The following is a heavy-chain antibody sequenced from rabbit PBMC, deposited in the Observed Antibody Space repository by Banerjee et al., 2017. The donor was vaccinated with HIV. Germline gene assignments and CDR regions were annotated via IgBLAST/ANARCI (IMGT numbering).Heavy chain of an antibody. CDR3: ARGNFYYPNL. CDR2: IYANTGST. Sequence: MCWVRQAPGKGLEWIACIYANTGSTHYASWAKGRFTISKTSSTTVTLQMTRLTAADTATYFCARGNFYYPNLWGPGTLVTVS. J-gene: IGHJ4*01. D-gene: IGHD1-1*01. V-gene: IGHV1S40*01.